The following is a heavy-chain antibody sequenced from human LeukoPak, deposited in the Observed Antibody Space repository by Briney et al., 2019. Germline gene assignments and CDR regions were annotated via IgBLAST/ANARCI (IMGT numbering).Heavy chain of an antibody. D-gene: IGHD3-10*01. CDR2: IRYDGSGK. V-gene: IGHV3-30*02. CDR1: GFTSSSYG. J-gene: IGHJ6*03. CDR3: AKDGSMVRGVIDYYYYYMDV. Sequence: GGSLRLSCAASGFTSSSYGMHWVRQAPGKGLEGVAFIRYDGSGKYYADSVKGRFTISRDNSKNALYLQMNSLTAEDTAVYYCAKDGSMVRGVIDYYYYYMDVWGKGTTVTISS.